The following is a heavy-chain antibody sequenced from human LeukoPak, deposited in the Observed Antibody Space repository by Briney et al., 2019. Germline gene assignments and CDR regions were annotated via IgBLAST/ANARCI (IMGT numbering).Heavy chain of an antibody. J-gene: IGHJ5*02. CDR1: GGSISSSSYY. CDR2: IYYSGST. Sequence: SETLPLTCTVSGGSISSSSYYWGWIRQPPGKGLEWIGSIYYSGSTYYNPSLKSRVTISVDTSKNQFSLKLSSVTAADTTVYYCARNDFWNWFDPWGQGTLGTVSS. V-gene: IGHV4-39*07. D-gene: IGHD3-3*01. CDR3: ARNDFWNWFDP.